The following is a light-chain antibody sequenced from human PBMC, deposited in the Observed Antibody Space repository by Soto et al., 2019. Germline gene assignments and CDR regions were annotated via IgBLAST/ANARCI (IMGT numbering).Light chain of an antibody. V-gene: IGLV2-14*03. CDR1: RSDVGGYNY. CDR3: SSFTTVNTFVV. J-gene: IGLJ3*02. CDR2: DVT. Sequence: QSALTQPASVSGFPGQSITISCTGSRSDVGGYNYVSWYQQHPAKAPKMIIYDVTSRPSGVSYRFSGSKSGNTASLTISGLQAEDEDDYYCSSFTTVNTFVVFGGGTKLTVL.